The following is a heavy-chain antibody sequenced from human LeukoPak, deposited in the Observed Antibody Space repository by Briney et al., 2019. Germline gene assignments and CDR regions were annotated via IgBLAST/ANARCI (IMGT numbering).Heavy chain of an antibody. CDR1: GGSFSGYY. J-gene: IGHJ6*03. CDR2: INHSGST. Sequence: PSETLPLTCAVYGGSFSGYYWSWIRQPPGKGLEWIGEINHSGSTNYNPSLKSRVTISVDTSKNQFSLKLSSVTAADTAVYYCARHSRGNSIYYYYMDVWGKGTTVTVSS. D-gene: IGHD4-23*01. V-gene: IGHV4-34*01. CDR3: ARHSRGNSIYYYYMDV.